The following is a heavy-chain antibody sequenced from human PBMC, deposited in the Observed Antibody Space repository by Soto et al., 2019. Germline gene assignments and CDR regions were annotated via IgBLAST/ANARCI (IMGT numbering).Heavy chain of an antibody. CDR3: ARGGVDVVATSAFDY. D-gene: IGHD5-12*01. V-gene: IGHV1-69*01. Sequence: QVQLVQSGAEVKKPGSSVKVSCKASGGTFNNYAISWVGQAPGQGLEWMGGIIPIIGTADYAHKFQGRLAISADESTGTTFLELISLRSEDTALYYCARGGVDVVATSAFDYWGQGTLVTVSS. J-gene: IGHJ4*02. CDR1: GGTFNNYA. CDR2: IIPIIGTA.